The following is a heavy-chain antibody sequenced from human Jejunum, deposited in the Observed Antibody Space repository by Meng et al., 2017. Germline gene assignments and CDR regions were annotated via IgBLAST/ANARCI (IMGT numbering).Heavy chain of an antibody. D-gene: IGHD5-12*01. CDR3: VRGASGYGNFDS. CDR2: IYTTT. Sequence: GGSLRLSCAASGFTLSNYWMHWVRQAPGQGLVWVSRIYTTTTYADSVKGRFTISRDTDKNTLFLQMNSLRAEDTAVYYCVRGASGYGNFDSWGQGTLVTVSS. CDR1: GFTLSNYW. J-gene: IGHJ4*02. V-gene: IGHV3-74*01.